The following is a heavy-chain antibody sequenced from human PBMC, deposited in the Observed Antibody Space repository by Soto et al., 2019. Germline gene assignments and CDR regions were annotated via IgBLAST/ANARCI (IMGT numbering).Heavy chain of an antibody. CDR3: ARGEGAYCGGDCYYYYYGMDV. CDR1: GGTFSSYA. V-gene: IGHV1-69*01. J-gene: IGHJ6*02. D-gene: IGHD2-21*02. Sequence: QVQLVQSGAEVKKPGSSVKVSCKASGGTFSSYAISWVRQAPGQGLEWMGGIIPIFGTANYAQKFQGRVTITADESTSTAYMELSSLGSEDTAVYYCARGEGAYCGGDCYYYYYGMDVWGQGTTVTVSS. CDR2: IIPIFGTA.